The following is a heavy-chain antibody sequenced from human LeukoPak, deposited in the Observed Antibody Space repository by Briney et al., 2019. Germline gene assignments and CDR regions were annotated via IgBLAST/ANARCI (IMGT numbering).Heavy chain of an antibody. J-gene: IGHJ6*02. Sequence: GESLKISCKGSGYSFTSYWIGWVRQMPGKGLEWMGIIYPGDSDTGYSPSFQGQVTISADKSISTAYLQWSSLKASDTAMYYCARLERRSGSSRNYYYYGMDVWGQGTTVTVSS. D-gene: IGHD1-26*01. CDR2: IYPGDSDT. CDR3: ARLERRSGSSRNYYYYGMDV. CDR1: GYSFTSYW. V-gene: IGHV5-51*01.